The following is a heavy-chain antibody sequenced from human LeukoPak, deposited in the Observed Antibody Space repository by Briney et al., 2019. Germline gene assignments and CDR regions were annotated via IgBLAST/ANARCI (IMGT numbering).Heavy chain of an antibody. J-gene: IGHJ3*02. CDR1: GGSFSGYY. D-gene: IGHD5-18*01. CDR3: ARYTAMVNDAFDI. Sequence: SETLSLTCAVYGGSFSGYYWSWIRQPPGKGLEWIGEINHSGSTNYNPSLKSRVTISVDTSKNQFSLKLSSVTAADTAVYYCARYTAMVNDAFDIWGQGTMVTVSS. V-gene: IGHV4-34*01. CDR2: INHSGST.